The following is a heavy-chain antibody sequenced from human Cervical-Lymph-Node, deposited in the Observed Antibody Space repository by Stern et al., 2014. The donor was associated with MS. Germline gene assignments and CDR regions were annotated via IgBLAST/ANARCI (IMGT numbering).Heavy chain of an antibody. Sequence: EVQLVESGGGLVQPGGSLRLSCAASGFTFRSYWMHWVRQAPGKGLVWVSRINHDGSTTTYADSVKVRLTISRDNAKSTLYQQMNSLRAEDAAVYYCTRDRGGFFDYWGQGSLVTVSS. J-gene: IGHJ4*02. V-gene: IGHV3-74*01. CDR3: TRDRGGFFDY. D-gene: IGHD3-10*01. CDR1: GFTFRSYW. CDR2: INHDGSTT.